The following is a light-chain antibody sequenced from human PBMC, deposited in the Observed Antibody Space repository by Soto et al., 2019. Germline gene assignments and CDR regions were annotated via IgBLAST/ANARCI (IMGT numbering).Light chain of an antibody. V-gene: IGLV2-11*01. Sequence: QSALTQPRSVSGSPGQSVTISCTGTSSDVGGYNYVSWYQQHPGKAPKLMIYDVSKRPSGVPDRFSGSKSGNTASLTISGLQAEDEADYYCCSYAVPGYVFGTGTKVTVL. CDR2: DVS. CDR3: CSYAVPGYV. J-gene: IGLJ1*01. CDR1: SSDVGGYNY.